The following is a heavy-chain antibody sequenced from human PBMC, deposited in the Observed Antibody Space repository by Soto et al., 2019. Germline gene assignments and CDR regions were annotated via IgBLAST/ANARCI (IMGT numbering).Heavy chain of an antibody. J-gene: IGHJ4*02. CDR2: IYHSGTT. CDR3: ARTDNVGYYPY. D-gene: IGHD2-15*01. Sequence: SETLSLTCAVSGDSISSIYYWAWIRQPPGKILEWIGSIYHSGTTYYNPSLKSRVTISVDTSKNQFSLKLSSVTAADSAVYYGARTDNVGYYPYWGQGALVTVSS. CDR1: GDSISSIYY. V-gene: IGHV4-38-2*01.